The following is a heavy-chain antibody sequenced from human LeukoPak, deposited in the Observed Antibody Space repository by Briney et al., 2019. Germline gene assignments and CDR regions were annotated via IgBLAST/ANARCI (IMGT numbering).Heavy chain of an antibody. CDR2: ISYGGSNK. D-gene: IGHD6-13*01. CDR1: GFTFSSYG. CDR3: AKAGAAAPFVDY. J-gene: IGHJ4*02. V-gene: IGHV3-30*18. Sequence: GGSLRLSCAASGFTFSSYGMHWVRQAPGKGLEWVAVISYGGSNKYYADSVKGRFTISRDNSKNTLYLQMNSLRAEDTAVYYCAKAGAAAPFVDYWGQGTLVTVSS.